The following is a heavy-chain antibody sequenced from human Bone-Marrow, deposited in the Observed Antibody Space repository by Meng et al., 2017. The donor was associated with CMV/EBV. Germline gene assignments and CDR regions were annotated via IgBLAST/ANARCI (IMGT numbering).Heavy chain of an antibody. CDR1: GYNFTSYG. D-gene: IGHD3-10*01. CDR3: ASSGFNGGSPIDY. V-gene: IGHV1-18*01. Sequence: CKASGYNFTSYGISWVRQAPGQGLEWMGWISAYNGNTNYAQKLQGRVTMTTDTSTSTAYMELRSLRSDDTAVYYCASSGFNGGSPIDYWGQGTLVTVSS. CDR2: ISAYNGNT. J-gene: IGHJ4*02.